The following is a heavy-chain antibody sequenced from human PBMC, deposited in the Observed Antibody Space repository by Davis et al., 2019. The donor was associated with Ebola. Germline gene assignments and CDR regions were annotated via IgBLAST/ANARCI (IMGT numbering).Heavy chain of an antibody. CDR1: GFTFTDYW. CDR2: ISGSGGST. Sequence: GESLKISCAASGFTFTDYWMNWVRQAPGKGLEWVSAISGSGGSTYYADSVKGRFTISRDNSKNTLYLQMNSLRAEDTAVYYCAKVPLPIYSSSWYRDYGMDVWGQGTTVTVSS. CDR3: AKVPLPIYSSSWYRDYGMDV. D-gene: IGHD6-13*01. V-gene: IGHV3-23*01. J-gene: IGHJ6*02.